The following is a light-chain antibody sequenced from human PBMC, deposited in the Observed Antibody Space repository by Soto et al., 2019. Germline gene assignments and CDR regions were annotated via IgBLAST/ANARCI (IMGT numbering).Light chain of an antibody. Sequence: DIQLTQSPSFLSASVGDRVTITCRASQDISSYLAWYQQKPGKAPKLLIFGASTLQSGVPYRFSGSGSGTEFTLTISSLQPKFFAIYSCKCFDIHPISPCGPGTKVDT. CDR3: KCFDIHPISP. J-gene: IGKJ3*01. CDR2: GAS. V-gene: IGKV1-9*01. CDR1: QDISSY.